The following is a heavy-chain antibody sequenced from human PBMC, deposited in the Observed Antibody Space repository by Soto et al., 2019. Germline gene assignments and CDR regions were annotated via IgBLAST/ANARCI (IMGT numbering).Heavy chain of an antibody. CDR2: IYYSGST. Sequence: QLQLQESGPGLVKPSETLSLTCTVSGGSISSSSYYWGWIRQPPGKGLEWIGSIYYSGSTYYNPSLKSRVNISVDTSKNQFSLKLSSVTAADTAVYYCARLLHYDFWGDYYYYYGMDVWGQGTTVTVSS. V-gene: IGHV4-39*01. J-gene: IGHJ6*02. CDR3: ARLLHYDFWGDYYYYYGMDV. CDR1: GGSISSSSYY. D-gene: IGHD3-3*01.